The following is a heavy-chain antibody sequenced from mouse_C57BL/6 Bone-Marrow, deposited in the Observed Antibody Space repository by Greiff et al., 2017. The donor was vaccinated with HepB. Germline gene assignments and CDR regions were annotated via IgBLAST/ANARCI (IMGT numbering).Heavy chain of an antibody. CDR1: GYTFTDYY. V-gene: IGHV1-26*01. CDR2: INPNNGGT. CDR3: ARGAPYYGSSYDYFDY. Sequence: VQLQQSGPELVKPGASVKISCKASGYTFTDYYMNWVKRSHGKSLEWIGDINPNNGGTSYNQKFKGKATLTVDKSSSTAYMELRSLTSEDSAVYYCARGAPYYGSSYDYFDYWGQGTTLTVSS. D-gene: IGHD1-1*01. J-gene: IGHJ2*01.